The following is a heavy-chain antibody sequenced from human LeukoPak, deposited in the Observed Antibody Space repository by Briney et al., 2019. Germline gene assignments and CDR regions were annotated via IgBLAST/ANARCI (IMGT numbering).Heavy chain of an antibody. V-gene: IGHV1-2*02. J-gene: IGHJ4*02. CDR3: ARPRGYSSSDFEY. CDR1: GYTFTGYY. Sequence: ASVKVSCKASGYTFTGYYMHWVRQAPGQGLEWMEWINPNSGGTNYEQKFQGRVTMTRGQSISTAYMELSRLRSGGTAVYYCARPRGYSSSDFEYWGQGTLVTVSS. D-gene: IGHD6-6*01. CDR2: INPNSGGT.